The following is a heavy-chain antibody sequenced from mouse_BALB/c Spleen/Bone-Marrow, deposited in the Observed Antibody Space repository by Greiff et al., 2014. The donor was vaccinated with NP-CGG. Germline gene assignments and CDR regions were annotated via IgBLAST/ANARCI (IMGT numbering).Heavy chain of an antibody. Sequence: DVQLVESGAELVKPGASVNLSCTASGFNIKDTYMHWVKQRPEQGLEWIGGIDPANGNAKYDPNFQDKATITADTSSNTSYLHLSSLTSEDTAVYYCTSGDLLYAMDYWGQGTSVTVSS. CDR1: GFNIKDTY. V-gene: IGHV14-3*02. J-gene: IGHJ4*01. CDR2: IDPANGNA. CDR3: TSGDLLYAMDY.